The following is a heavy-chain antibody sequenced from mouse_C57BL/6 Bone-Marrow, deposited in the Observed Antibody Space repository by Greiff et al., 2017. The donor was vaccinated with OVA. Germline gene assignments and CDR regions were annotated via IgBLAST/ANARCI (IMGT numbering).Heavy chain of an antibody. J-gene: IGHJ1*03. Sequence: EVKLVESGGGLVQSGRSLRLSCATSGFTFSDFYMEWVRQAPGKGLEWIAASRNKANDYTTEYSASVKGRFIVSRDTSQSILYLQMNALRAEDTAIYYCARDAEYGSSSYWYFDVWGTGTTVTVSS. V-gene: IGHV7-1*01. D-gene: IGHD1-1*01. CDR3: ARDAEYGSSSYWYFDV. CDR1: GFTFSDFY. CDR2: SRNKANDYTT.